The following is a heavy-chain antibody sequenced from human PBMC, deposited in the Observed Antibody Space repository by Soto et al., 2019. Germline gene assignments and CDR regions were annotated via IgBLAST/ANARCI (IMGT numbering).Heavy chain of an antibody. J-gene: IGHJ5*02. CDR2: IIPILGIA. Sequence: QVQLVQSGAEVKKPGSSVKVSCKASGGTFSSYTISWVRQAPGQGLEWMGRIIPILGIANYAQKFQGRVTITADKSTSTAYMELSSLRSEDTAVYYCARDGYGSSSGWTGWFDPGGQGTLVTVSS. D-gene: IGHD6-19*01. CDR1: GGTFSSYT. CDR3: ARDGYGSSSGWTGWFDP. V-gene: IGHV1-69*08.